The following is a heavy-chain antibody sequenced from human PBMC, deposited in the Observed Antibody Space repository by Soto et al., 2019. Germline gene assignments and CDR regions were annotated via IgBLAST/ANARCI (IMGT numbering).Heavy chain of an antibody. CDR1: GFTFSSYW. J-gene: IGHJ6*03. D-gene: IGHD3-16*01. CDR2: INSDGSST. Sequence: GGSLRLSCAASGFTFSSYWMHWVRQAPGKGLVWVSRINSDGSSTSYADSVKGRFTISRDNAKNTLYLQMNSLRAEDTAVYYCARGTFVQDYYYYMDVWGKGTTVTVSS. CDR3: ARGTFVQDYYYYMDV. V-gene: IGHV3-74*01.